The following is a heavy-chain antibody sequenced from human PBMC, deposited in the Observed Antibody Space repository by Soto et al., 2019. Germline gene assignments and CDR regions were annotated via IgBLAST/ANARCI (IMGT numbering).Heavy chain of an antibody. D-gene: IGHD3-9*01. J-gene: IGHJ5*02. CDR1: GGCFSVYY. V-gene: IGHV4-34*01. Sequence: SSSXSLTGSVGGGCFSVYYCILMRHPPGKGLECIGEINHSGSTNYNPSLKSRVTISVDTSKNQFSLKLSSVTAADTAVYYCARVSAYYKTWLDTWGQGTLLKVYS. CDR2: INHSGST. CDR3: ARVSAYYKTWLDT.